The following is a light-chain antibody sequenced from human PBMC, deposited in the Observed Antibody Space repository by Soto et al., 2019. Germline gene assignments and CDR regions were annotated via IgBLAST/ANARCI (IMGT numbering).Light chain of an antibody. J-gene: IGKJ4*01. V-gene: IGKV3-15*01. CDR3: QQYHTWPLT. CDR2: GAS. CDR1: QGVSRK. Sequence: DIVMTQSPATLSVAPGERVTFSCRVSQGVSRKLAWYQHKPGQAPRLLISGASTGATGIPDRFSGSGSGTEFTLTISSLQSEDCAIYYCQQYHTWPLTFGGGTKVDIK.